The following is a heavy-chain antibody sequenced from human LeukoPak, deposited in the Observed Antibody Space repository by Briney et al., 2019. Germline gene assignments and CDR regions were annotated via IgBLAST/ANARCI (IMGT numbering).Heavy chain of an antibody. D-gene: IGHD3-16*02. CDR1: GFTFSDSE. Sequence: GGSLRLSCAASGFTFSDSEMNWVRQAPGKGLEWVSYISGSGSSIFYADSLQGRFTVSRDNAKNSVYLQMNSLRAEDTAVYYCAREGGFGYDDAFDTWGHGTTVTVSS. J-gene: IGHJ3*02. V-gene: IGHV3-48*03. CDR3: AREGGFGYDDAFDT. CDR2: ISGSGSSI.